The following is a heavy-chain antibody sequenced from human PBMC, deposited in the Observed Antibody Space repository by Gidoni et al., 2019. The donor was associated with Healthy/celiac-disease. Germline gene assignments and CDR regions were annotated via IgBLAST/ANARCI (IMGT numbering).Heavy chain of an antibody. CDR2: ISWNSGSI. Sequence: EVQLVESGGGLVQPGRSLRLSCSASGFTFYNYAMHGVRQAPGKGLEWVSGISWNSGSIGYADSVKGRFTISRDNAKNSLYLQMNSLRAEDTALYYCAKANSVGYSYAKSGAFDIWGQGTMVTVSS. V-gene: IGHV3-9*01. CDR3: AKANSVGYSYAKSGAFDI. J-gene: IGHJ3*02. D-gene: IGHD5-18*01. CDR1: GFTFYNYA.